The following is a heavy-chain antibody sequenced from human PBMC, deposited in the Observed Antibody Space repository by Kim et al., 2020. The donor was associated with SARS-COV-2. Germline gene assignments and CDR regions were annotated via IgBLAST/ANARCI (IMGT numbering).Heavy chain of an antibody. CDR3: VRERAGYSGHDLFY. Sequence: GGSLRLSCETSEFLFSDYYMDWVRQAPEKGLEWVGRSRNKADRYVTEYAASVKGRFFISRDDSQNLLYLQMNSLKSEDTAVYYCVRERAGYSGHDLFYWGQGTLVTVSS. J-gene: IGHJ4*02. V-gene: IGHV3-72*01. D-gene: IGHD5-12*01. CDR1: EFLFSDYY. CDR2: SRNKADRYVT.